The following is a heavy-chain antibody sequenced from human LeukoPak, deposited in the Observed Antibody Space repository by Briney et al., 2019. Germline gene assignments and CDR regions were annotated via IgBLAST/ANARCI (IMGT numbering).Heavy chain of an antibody. CDR2: IYYSGST. CDR3: ARVSVYYDSSGYSYNWFDP. CDR1: GGSISSYY. Sequence: PSETLSLTCTVSGGSISSYYWSWIRQPPGKGLEWIGYIYYSGSTNHNPSLKSRVTISVDTSNNQFSLKLSSVTAADTAVYYCARVSVYYDSSGYSYNWFDPWGQGTLVTVSS. J-gene: IGHJ5*02. V-gene: IGHV4-59*01. D-gene: IGHD3-22*01.